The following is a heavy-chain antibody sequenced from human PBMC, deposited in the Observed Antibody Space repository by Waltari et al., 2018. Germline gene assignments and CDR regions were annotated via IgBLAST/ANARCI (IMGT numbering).Heavy chain of an antibody. CDR1: GFTFSRFW. D-gene: IGHD6-19*01. CDR3: ARPFRSGWYDGSFDI. CDR2: IKQDGSAK. Sequence: EVQLVESGGGLVQPGGSLRLSCAASGFTFSRFWMTWVRQAPGKGLEWVANIKQDGSAKSYVDSVKGRFVISRDNAENSLSLQMNSLKAEDTAVYYCARPFRSGWYDGSFDIWGQGTMVTVSS. J-gene: IGHJ3*02. V-gene: IGHV3-7*04.